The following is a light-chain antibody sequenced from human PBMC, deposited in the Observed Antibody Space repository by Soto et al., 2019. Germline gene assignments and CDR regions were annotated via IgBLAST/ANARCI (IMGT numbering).Light chain of an antibody. CDR3: QQHNSFPIP. Sequence: IQLTQSPSSLSASVGDRVTISCRASQGIANFLAWYQQKPGKAPKLLIYAASTLQSGVPSRFSGSGSGTDYTLTISSLQPEDFASYYCQQHNSFPIPFGPGTKVDIK. CDR1: QGIANF. V-gene: IGKV1-9*01. CDR2: AAS. J-gene: IGKJ3*01.